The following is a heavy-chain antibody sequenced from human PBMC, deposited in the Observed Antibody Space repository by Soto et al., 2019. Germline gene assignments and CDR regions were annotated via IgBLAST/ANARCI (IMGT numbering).Heavy chain of an antibody. CDR2: SRSRPDNYAT. D-gene: IGHD3-10*01. Sequence: EVQLVESGGGLVQPGGSLRLSCATSGITFSDHDMDWVRQAPGKGLEWLGRSRSRPDNYATDYAASVRGRFTFSRDDSKSSLALQMRSLKIGDTAMYYCFLWVRGLINYWGQGTLVTVSS. CDR1: GITFSDHD. V-gene: IGHV3-72*01. J-gene: IGHJ4*02. CDR3: FLWVRGLINY.